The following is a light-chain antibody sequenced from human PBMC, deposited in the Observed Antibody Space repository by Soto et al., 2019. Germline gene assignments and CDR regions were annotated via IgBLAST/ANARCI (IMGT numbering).Light chain of an antibody. CDR2: EVI. CDR1: SSDVGGYKN. Sequence: QSALTQPPSASGSPGQSVTISCTGTSSDVGGYKNVSWYQQHPGKAPKLMIFEVIKRPSGVPDRFSGSKSGNTASLTVSGLQAEDEADYYCSSYAGINNLGVFGTGTKLTVL. J-gene: IGLJ1*01. V-gene: IGLV2-8*01. CDR3: SSYAGINNLGV.